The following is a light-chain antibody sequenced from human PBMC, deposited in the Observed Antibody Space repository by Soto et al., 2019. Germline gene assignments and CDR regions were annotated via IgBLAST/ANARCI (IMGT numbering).Light chain of an antibody. CDR1: QIVSSGF. CDR2: DAS. Sequence: EVVMTQTPATLSVSPGEGATLSCRASQIVSSGFVAWYQQRPGQAPRLLIFDASQRATGIPARFRGSGSGTDFTLSISSLEPEDFAVYYCQQRTDRPPWTFGQGTKVDIK. J-gene: IGKJ1*01. V-gene: IGKV3-11*01. CDR3: QQRTDRPPWT.